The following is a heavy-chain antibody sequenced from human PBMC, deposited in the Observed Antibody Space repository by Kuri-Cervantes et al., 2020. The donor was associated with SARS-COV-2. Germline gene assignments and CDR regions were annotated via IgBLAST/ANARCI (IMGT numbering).Heavy chain of an antibody. Sequence: GSLRLSCAASGFTFSSYAMHWVRQPPGKGLEWIGEINHSGSTNYNPSLKSRVTISVDTSKNQFSLKLSSVTAADTAVYYCARGSSVFLEWIYIRASYFDYWGQGTLVTVSS. CDR2: INHSGST. V-gene: IGHV4-34*01. CDR3: ARGSSVFLEWIYIRASYFDY. CDR1: GFTFSSYA. D-gene: IGHD3-3*01. J-gene: IGHJ4*02.